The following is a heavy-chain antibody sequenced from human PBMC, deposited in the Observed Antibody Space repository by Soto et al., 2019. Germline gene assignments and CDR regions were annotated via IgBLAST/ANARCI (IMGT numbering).Heavy chain of an antibody. CDR3: ARRYGSCFDI. CDR1: GGSISSYY. CDR2: IDYSGSA. J-gene: IGHJ3*02. Sequence: PSETLSLTCTVSGGSISSYYWSWIRQPPGKGLEWIGYIDYSGSAKYNPSIKSRDTISVDTSKNQFSLKLSSVTAADTAVYYCARRYGSCFDIWGQGTMVT. D-gene: IGHD3-10*01. V-gene: IGHV4-59*08.